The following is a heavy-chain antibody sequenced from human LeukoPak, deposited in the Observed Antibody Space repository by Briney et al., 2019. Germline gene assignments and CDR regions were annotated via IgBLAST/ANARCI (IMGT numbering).Heavy chain of an antibody. J-gene: IGHJ4*02. Sequence: SVKVSCKASGGTFSSYAISWVRQAPGQGLEWMGGIIPIFGTANYAQKFQGRVTITADKSTSTAYMELSSLRSEDTAVYYCARGGFLEWLLSFDYWGQGTLVTVSS. V-gene: IGHV1-69*06. CDR1: GGTFSSYA. CDR2: IIPIFGTA. D-gene: IGHD3-3*01. CDR3: ARGGFLEWLLSFDY.